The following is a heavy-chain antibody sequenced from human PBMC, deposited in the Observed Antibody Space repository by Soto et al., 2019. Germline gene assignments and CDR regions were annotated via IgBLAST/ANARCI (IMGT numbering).Heavy chain of an antibody. CDR1: GFTVSSNY. J-gene: IGHJ6*02. V-gene: IGHV3-53*01. D-gene: IGHD6-13*01. CDR3: ARDAGLYSSSWYADWMTYRENYGMDV. CDR2: IYSGGST. Sequence: GGSLRLSCAASGFTVSSNYMSWVRQAPGKGLEWVSVIYSGGSTYYADSVKGRFTISRDNSKNTLYLQMNSLRAEDTAVYYCARDAGLYSSSWYADWMTYRENYGMDVWGQGTTVTVSS.